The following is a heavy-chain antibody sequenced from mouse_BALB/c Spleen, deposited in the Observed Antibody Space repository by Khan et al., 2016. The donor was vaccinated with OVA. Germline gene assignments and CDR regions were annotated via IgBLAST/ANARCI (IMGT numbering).Heavy chain of an antibody. CDR1: GFNIKDTY. D-gene: IGHD4-1*01. Sequence: EVQLQESGAELVKPGASVKLSCTASGFNIKDTYMHWVKQRPEQGLEWIGRIDPANGNTKYDPKFQGKATITADTSSNTAYLQLSSLTSEDTAVYYCARCWDYAMDYWGQGTSVTVSS. CDR3: ARCWDYAMDY. V-gene: IGHV14-3*02. J-gene: IGHJ4*01. CDR2: IDPANGNT.